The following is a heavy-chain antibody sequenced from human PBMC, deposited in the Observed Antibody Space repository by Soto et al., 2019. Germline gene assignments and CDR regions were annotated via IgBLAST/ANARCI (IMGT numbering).Heavy chain of an antibody. V-gene: IGHV1-46*01. Sequence: ASVKVSCKASGYTFTSYYMHWVRQAPGQGLEWMGIINPSGGSTSYAQKFQGRVTMTRDTSTSTVYMELSSLRSEDTAVYYCASERKNTIFGTGGFDLWGQGTLVTVSS. CDR1: GYTFTSYY. CDR3: ASERKNTIFGTGGFDL. D-gene: IGHD3-3*01. CDR2: INPSGGST. J-gene: IGHJ5*02.